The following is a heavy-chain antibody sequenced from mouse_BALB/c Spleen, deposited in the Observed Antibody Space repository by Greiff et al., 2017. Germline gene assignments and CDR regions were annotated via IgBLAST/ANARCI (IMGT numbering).Heavy chain of an antibody. Sequence: VKLMESGPELVRPGVSVKISCKGSGYTFTDYAMHWVKQSHAKSLEWIGVISTYYGNTNYNQKFKGKATMTVDKSSSTAYMELARLTSEDSAIYYCARRTDYGSSFYAMDYWGQGTSVTVSS. CDR1: GYTFTDYA. CDR2: ISTYYGNT. J-gene: IGHJ4*01. D-gene: IGHD1-1*01. V-gene: IGHV1-67*01. CDR3: ARRTDYGSSFYAMDY.